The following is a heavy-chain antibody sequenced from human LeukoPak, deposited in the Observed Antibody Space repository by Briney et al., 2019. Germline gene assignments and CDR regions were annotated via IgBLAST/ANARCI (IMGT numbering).Heavy chain of an antibody. J-gene: IGHJ6*03. Sequence: PGGSLRLSCGASGFTFSSYWMHWVRQAPGKGLVWVSRINSDGSSTSYADSVKGRFTISRDNAKNTLYLQMNSLRAEDTAVYYCARGVSGYGYYYYYMDVWGKGTTVTISS. CDR2: INSDGSST. V-gene: IGHV3-74*01. CDR1: GFTFSSYW. CDR3: ARGVSGYGYYYYYMDV. D-gene: IGHD5-12*01.